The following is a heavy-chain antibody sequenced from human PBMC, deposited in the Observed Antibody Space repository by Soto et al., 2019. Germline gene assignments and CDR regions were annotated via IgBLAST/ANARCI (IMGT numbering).Heavy chain of an antibody. CDR3: ASSMGRGGNDY. D-gene: IGHD3-10*01. CDR1: GFTFSDYW. V-gene: IGHV3-7*05. CDR2: IKTDGSEK. J-gene: IGHJ4*02. Sequence: EVQLVESGGGLVQPGGSLRLSCAASGFTFSDYWMSWVRQAPGKGLECVANIKTDGSEKYYVDPVKGRFTISRDNAKNSLYLQMNGLRAEDRAVYYCASSMGRGGNDYWGQGTLVAVSS.